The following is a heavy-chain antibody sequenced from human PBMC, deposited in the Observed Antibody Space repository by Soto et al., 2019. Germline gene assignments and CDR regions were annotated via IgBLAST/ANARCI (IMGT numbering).Heavy chain of an antibody. D-gene: IGHD1-26*01. CDR1: GFTFSTYT. CDR2: IIQSGET. J-gene: IGHJ4*02. CDR3: AKDRQTAGSEIYTL. Sequence: PGGSLKLSCAASGFTFSTYTMSWVRQAPGEGLEWVSGIIQSGETFYADSVKGRFTISRDNSNNMLYLQIHSLRADDTAAYYCAKDRQTAGSEIYTLWRQGTLGTVSS. V-gene: IGHV3-23*01.